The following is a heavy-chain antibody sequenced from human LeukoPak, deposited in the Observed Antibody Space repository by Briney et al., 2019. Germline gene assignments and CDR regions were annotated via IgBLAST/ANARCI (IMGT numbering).Heavy chain of an antibody. CDR3: ARAGDSSGYSLHP. CDR1: GFTFSSYW. CDR2: IKQDGSEK. J-gene: IGHJ5*02. D-gene: IGHD3-22*01. Sequence: GGSLRLSCAASGFTFSSYWMSWVRQAPGKGLEWVANIKQDGSEKYYVDSVKGRFTISRDNAKNSLYLQMNSLRAEDTAVYYCARAGDSSGYSLHPWGQGTLVTVSS. V-gene: IGHV3-7*03.